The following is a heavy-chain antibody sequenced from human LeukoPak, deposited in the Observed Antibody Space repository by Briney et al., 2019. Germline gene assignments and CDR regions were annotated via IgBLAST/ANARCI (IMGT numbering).Heavy chain of an antibody. CDR2: IWYDGSNK. V-gene: IGHV3-33*06. CDR3: AKGGVTMIVVVITNPFDY. CDR1: GFTFSSYG. Sequence: PGGSLRLSCAASGFTFSSYGMHWVRQAPGKGLEWVAVIWYDGSNKYYADSVKGRFTISRDNSKNTLYLQMNSLRAEDTAVYYCAKGGVTMIVVVITNPFDYWGQGTLVTVSS. D-gene: IGHD3-22*01. J-gene: IGHJ4*02.